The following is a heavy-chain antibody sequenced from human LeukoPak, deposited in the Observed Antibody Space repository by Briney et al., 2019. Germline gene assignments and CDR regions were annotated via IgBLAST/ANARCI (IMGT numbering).Heavy chain of an antibody. V-gene: IGHV4-59*01. J-gene: IGHJ4*02. CDR2: IYYSGST. D-gene: IGHD5-12*01. CDR3: ARDPSGYGAFDY. CDR1: GASITTYY. Sequence: MTSETLSLTCTVSGASITTYYWSWIRQPPGKGLEWIGCIYYSGSTNNNPSLKSRVTISVDTSNNQFSLRLNSVTAADTAIYYCARDPSGYGAFDYWGQGTLVTVSS.